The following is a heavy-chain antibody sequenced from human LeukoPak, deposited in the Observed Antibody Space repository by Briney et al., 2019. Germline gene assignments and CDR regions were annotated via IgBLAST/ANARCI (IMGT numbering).Heavy chain of an antibody. CDR2: ISGSGGST. CDR3: AKELGSWYDC. J-gene: IGHJ5*01. Sequence: GGSLRLSCAASGFTFSNAWMSWVRQAPGKGLEWVSAISGSGGSTYYADSVKGRFTISRDNSKNTLYLQMNSLRAEDTAVYYCAKELGSWYDCWGQGTLVTVSS. V-gene: IGHV3-23*01. CDR1: GFTFSNAW.